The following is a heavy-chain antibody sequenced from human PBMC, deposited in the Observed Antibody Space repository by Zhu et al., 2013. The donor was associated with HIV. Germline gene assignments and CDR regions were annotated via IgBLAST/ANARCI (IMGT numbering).Heavy chain of an antibody. CDR2: IIPVFGLP. CDR3: ARAKTDYDFQH. CDR1: GYTFSNYA. J-gene: IGHJ1*01. D-gene: IGHD4-17*01. V-gene: IGHV1-69*01. Sequence: QVQLVQSGAEVKKPGASVKVSCKASGYTFSNYAISWVRQAPGQGLEWMGWIIPVFGLPIYAQKFQGRVTITADESTSTAYMQLSSLRSEDTAVYYCARAKTDYDFQHWGQGTLVTVSS.